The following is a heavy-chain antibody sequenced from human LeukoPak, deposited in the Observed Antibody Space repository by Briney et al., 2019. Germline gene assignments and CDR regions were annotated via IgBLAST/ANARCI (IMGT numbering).Heavy chain of an antibody. J-gene: IGHJ3*02. CDR2: IYYSGST. CDR1: GGSISSSSYY. Sequence: SETLPLTCTVSGGSISSSSYYWGCIRQPPGKGLEWIGSIYYSGSTYYNPSLKGRVTISVDTSKNQFSLKLSSVTAADTAVYYCARHSAHSSTNDAFDMWGQGTLVIVSS. V-gene: IGHV4-39*01. CDR3: ARHSAHSSTNDAFDM. D-gene: IGHD6-13*01.